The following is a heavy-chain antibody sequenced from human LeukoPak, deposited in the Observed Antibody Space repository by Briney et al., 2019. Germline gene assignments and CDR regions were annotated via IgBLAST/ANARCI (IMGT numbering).Heavy chain of an antibody. V-gene: IGHV4-39*07. J-gene: IGHJ3*02. D-gene: IGHD3-9*01. CDR1: GGSIISTSYY. CDR2: IYYSGTT. CDR3: ARHLMYYDILTGYWSCDAFDI. Sequence: SETLSLTCTVSGGSIISTSYYWGWIRQPPGKGLEWIGSIYYSGTTYYNTSLESRVTISVDTSKNQFSLKLSSVTAADTAVYYCARHLMYYDILTGYWSCDAFDIWGQGTMVTVSS.